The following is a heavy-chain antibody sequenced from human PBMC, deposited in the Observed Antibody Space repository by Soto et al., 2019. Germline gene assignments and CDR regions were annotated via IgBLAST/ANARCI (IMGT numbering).Heavy chain of an antibody. D-gene: IGHD2-15*01. CDR3: SRGDREDTAVVIGARPGEYGMDV. J-gene: IGHJ6*02. V-gene: IGHV3-30-3*01. CDR1: GFTFSIYA. Sequence: QVQLVESGGGVVQPGRSLRLSCAASGFTFSIYAMHWVRQAPGKGREWVAVISYDGARKAYTNSVEGRFTISRDTSKNTLYLQMNSLRVEDTAAYYCSRGDREDTAVVIGARPGEYGMDVWGQGTTVTVSS. CDR2: ISYDGARK.